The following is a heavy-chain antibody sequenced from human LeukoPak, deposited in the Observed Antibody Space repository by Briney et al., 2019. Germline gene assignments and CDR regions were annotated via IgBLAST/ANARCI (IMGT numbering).Heavy chain of an antibody. Sequence: GRSLRLSCAASGFTFDDYAMHWVRQAPGKGLEWVSGISWNSGSIGYADSVKGRFTISRDNAKNSLYLQMNSLRAEDTALYYCAKDREGRSGSYPDYWGQGTLVTVSS. J-gene: IGHJ4*02. CDR3: AKDREGRSGSYPDY. D-gene: IGHD1-26*01. CDR2: ISWNSGSI. V-gene: IGHV3-9*01. CDR1: GFTFDDYA.